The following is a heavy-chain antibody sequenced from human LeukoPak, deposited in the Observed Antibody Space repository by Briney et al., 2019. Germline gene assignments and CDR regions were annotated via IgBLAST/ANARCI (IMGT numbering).Heavy chain of an antibody. V-gene: IGHV1-2*02. D-gene: IGHD3-10*01. J-gene: IGHJ4*02. CDR3: ARGDYGSGRYEFDY. Sequence: ASVKVSCKASGYTFTGYHIYWVRQAPGQGLEWMGWINPNSGGTDYAQKFQGRVTMTRDTSISTAYMELSRLTSDDTAVYYCARGDYGSGRYEFDYWGQGTLVTVSS. CDR1: GYTFTGYH. CDR2: INPNSGGT.